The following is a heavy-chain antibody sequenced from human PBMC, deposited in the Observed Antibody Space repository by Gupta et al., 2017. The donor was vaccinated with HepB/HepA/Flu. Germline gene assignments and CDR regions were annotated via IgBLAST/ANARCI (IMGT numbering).Heavy chain of an antibody. V-gene: IGHV2-5*01. CDR2: IYWNDEK. J-gene: IGHJ4*02. Sequence: QITLKESGPTLVKPTQTLTLTCTFSGFSLSTSGVGVGWIRQPPGKALEWLALIYWNDEKRYSPSLKSRLTSTKDTSKNQVVLTMTNMDPVDTATYYCAHAKSGGWLHPMENFDYWGQGTLVTVSS. CDR3: AHAKSGGWLHPMENFDY. CDR1: GFSLSTSGVG. D-gene: IGHD5-24*01.